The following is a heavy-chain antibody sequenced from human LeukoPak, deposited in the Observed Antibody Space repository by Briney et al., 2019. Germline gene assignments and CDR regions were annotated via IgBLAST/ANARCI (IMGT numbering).Heavy chain of an antibody. Sequence: SETLSLTCTVSGGSISSSSYYWAWIRQPPGKGLEGIGSIFYSGTTFYNPSLKSRLTISADTSKNQFSLRLSSVTAADTAVYYCARRDIVATISTWGQGTLVTVSS. CDR1: GGSISSSSYY. D-gene: IGHD5-12*01. CDR2: IFYSGTT. V-gene: IGHV4-39*01. CDR3: ARRDIVATIST. J-gene: IGHJ4*02.